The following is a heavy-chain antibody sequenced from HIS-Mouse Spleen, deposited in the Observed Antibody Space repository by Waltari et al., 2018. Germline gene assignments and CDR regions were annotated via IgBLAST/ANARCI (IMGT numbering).Heavy chain of an antibody. D-gene: IGHD1-26*01. CDR1: GFTFSSYG. Sequence: QVQLVESGGGVVQPGRSLRLSCAASGFTFSSYGMHWVRQAPGKGLGWVAVLSYDGSNKSYADSVKGRFTISRDNSKNTLYLQMNSLRAEDTAVYYCAKDRGSPLYFDYWGQGTLVTVSS. CDR2: LSYDGSNK. J-gene: IGHJ4*02. CDR3: AKDRGSPLYFDY. V-gene: IGHV3-30*18.